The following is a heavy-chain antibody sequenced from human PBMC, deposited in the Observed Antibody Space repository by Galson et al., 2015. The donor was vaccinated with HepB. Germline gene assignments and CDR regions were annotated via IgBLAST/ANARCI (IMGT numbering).Heavy chain of an antibody. CDR1: GGSLTNHY. V-gene: IGHV4-59*11. Sequence: LSLTCTVSGGSLTNHYWSWIRQPPGKRLEWVGYTYFSGSTNYNPSLKSRVTISVDTSKNQFSLKLSSVTAADTAVYYCARDRGHFGGSWDWFDPWGQGTLVTVSS. CDR3: ARDRGHFGGSWDWFDP. CDR2: TYFSGST. D-gene: IGHD3-10*01. J-gene: IGHJ5*02.